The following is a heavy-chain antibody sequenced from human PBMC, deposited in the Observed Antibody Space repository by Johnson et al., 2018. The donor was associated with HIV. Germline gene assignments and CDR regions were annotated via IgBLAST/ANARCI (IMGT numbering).Heavy chain of an antibody. CDR2: INWNGGST. CDR1: GFIFGDYS. V-gene: IGHV3-20*04. D-gene: IGHD1-26*01. Sequence: VQLVESGGGVLRPGGSLRLSCEGFGFIFGDYSLSWVRQRPGKGLQWVSGINWNGGSTGYADSVKGRCTISRDNGKNSLYMQMNNLRADDTALYYCARRDSGSLSFDIWGQGTMVIVSS. J-gene: IGHJ3*02. CDR3: ARRDSGSLSFDI.